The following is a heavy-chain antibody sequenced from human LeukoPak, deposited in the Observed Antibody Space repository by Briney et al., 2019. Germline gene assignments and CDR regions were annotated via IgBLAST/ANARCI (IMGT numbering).Heavy chain of an antibody. CDR3: AREVLGGTIFGVVPNWFDP. D-gene: IGHD3-3*01. CDR2: ISSSSSYI. V-gene: IGHV3-21*01. J-gene: IGHJ5*02. Sequence: PGGSLRLSCAASGFTFSSYAMNWVRQAPGKGLEWVSSISSSSSYIYYADSVKGRFTISRDNAKNSLYLQMNSLRAEDTAVYYCAREVLGGTIFGVVPNWFDPWGQGTLVTVSS. CDR1: GFTFSSYA.